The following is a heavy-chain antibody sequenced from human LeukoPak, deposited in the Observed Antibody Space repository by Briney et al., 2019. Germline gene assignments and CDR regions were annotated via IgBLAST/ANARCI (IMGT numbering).Heavy chain of an antibody. Sequence: GGSLRLSCAAFGIAFDKNAMSWVRQAPGKGLEWVSTISHSGGATHYADSVKGRFAISRDNSKNTVSLQMSSLRVEDAAVYYCANFKGKDGIKDHFDYWGQGTLVTVSS. CDR2: ISHSGGAT. CDR3: ANFKGKDGIKDHFDY. J-gene: IGHJ4*02. D-gene: IGHD5-24*01. V-gene: IGHV3-23*01. CDR1: GIAFDKNA.